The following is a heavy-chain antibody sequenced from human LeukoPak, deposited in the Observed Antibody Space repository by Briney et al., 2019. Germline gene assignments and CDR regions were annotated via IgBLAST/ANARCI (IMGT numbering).Heavy chain of an antibody. CDR2: MNPSSGNT. CDR3: VLVWFGELFWFDP. D-gene: IGHD3-10*01. Sequence: GASVKVSCKASGYTFTSYDINWVRQAAGQGREWMGWMNPSSGNTGYAQKFQGRVTMTRDTSVTTAYMELSSLRSEDTAVYYCVLVWFGELFWFDPWGQGTLVTVS. J-gene: IGHJ5*02. CDR1: GYTFTSYD. V-gene: IGHV1-8*01.